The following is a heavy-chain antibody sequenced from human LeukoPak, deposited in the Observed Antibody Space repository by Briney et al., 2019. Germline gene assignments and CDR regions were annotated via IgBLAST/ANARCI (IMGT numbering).Heavy chain of an antibody. D-gene: IGHD3/OR15-3a*01. CDR3: AKDWTGTKPFDL. J-gene: IGHJ2*01. CDR2: IDRSGVT. CDR1: GFTVHSNY. Sequence: QPGGSLRLSCAASGFTVHSNYMSWVRQAPGKGLEWVSVIDRSGVTHYADSVKGRFTISRDNSKNTLYLQMNSLRAEDTGVYYCAKDWTGTKPFDLWGRGTLVTVSS. V-gene: IGHV3-53*01.